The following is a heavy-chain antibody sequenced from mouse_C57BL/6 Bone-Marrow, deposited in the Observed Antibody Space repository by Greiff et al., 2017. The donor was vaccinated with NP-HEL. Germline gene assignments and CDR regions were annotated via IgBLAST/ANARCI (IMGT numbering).Heavy chain of an antibody. CDR1: GFSLTSYG. CDR2: IWSGGST. V-gene: IGHV2-4*01. CDR3: AKNWDGRYFDV. Sequence: VQGVESGPGLVQPSQSLSITCTVSGFSLTSYGVHWVRQPPGKGLEWLGVIWSGGSTDYNAAFISRLSISKDNSKSQVFFKMNSLQADDTAIYYCAKNWDGRYFDVWGTGTTVTVSS. D-gene: IGHD4-1*01. J-gene: IGHJ1*03.